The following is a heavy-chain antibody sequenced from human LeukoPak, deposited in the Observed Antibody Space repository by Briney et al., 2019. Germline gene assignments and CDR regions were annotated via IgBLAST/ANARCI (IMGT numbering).Heavy chain of an antibody. CDR3: ARAPMDIAAQSYFDY. D-gene: IGHD6-6*01. V-gene: IGHV7-4-1*02. CDR1: GYTFTNYG. J-gene: IGHJ4*02. Sequence: VASVKVSCKASGYTFTNYGMNWVRQAPGQGLEWMGWINTNTGNPTYAQGFTGRFVFSLDTSVSTAYLQISSLEAEDTAVYYCARAPMDIAAQSYFDYWGQGTLVTVSS. CDR2: INTNTGNP.